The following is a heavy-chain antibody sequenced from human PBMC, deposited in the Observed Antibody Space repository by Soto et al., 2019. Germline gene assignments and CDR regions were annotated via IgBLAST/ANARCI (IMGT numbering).Heavy chain of an antibody. J-gene: IGHJ4*02. Sequence: QVQLVQSGAEVKKPGSSVKVSCKASGGTFSSYTISWVRQAPGQGLEWMGRIIPILGIANYAQKFQGRVTITADKSTSTAYMELSRVRSEDTAVYYCASGPTRCSGGSCYPDYWGQGTLVTVSS. CDR1: GGTFSSYT. CDR2: IIPILGIA. D-gene: IGHD2-15*01. V-gene: IGHV1-69*02. CDR3: ASGPTRCSGGSCYPDY.